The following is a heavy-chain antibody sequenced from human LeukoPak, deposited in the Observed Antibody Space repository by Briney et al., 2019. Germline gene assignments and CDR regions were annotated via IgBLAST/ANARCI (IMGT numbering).Heavy chain of an antibody. CDR3: IRGGPSTWS. CDR1: GFTFKLYW. CDR2: INDDGSDT. D-gene: IGHD2-15*01. Sequence: GGSLRLSCAASGFTFKLYWMHWVRQVPGKGPVWVARINDDGSDTVYADSVKGRFTISRDDAKNMLFLQMNSLRGEDTAVYHCIRGGPSTWSWGQGTLVTVSP. V-gene: IGHV3-74*01. J-gene: IGHJ5*02.